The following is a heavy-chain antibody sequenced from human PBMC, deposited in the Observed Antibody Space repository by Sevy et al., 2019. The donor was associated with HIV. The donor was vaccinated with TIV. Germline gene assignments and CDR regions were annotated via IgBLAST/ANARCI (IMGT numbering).Heavy chain of an antibody. CDR2: ISGSGGST. V-gene: IGHV3-23*01. J-gene: IGHJ5*02. CDR1: GFTFSSYA. CDR3: AKVHIVVVTAENWFDP. D-gene: IGHD2-21*02. Sequence: GGSLRLSCAASGFTFSSYAMSWVRQAPGKGLEWVSAISGSGGSTYYADSVKGRFTISRDNSKNTLYLQMNSLRAEDTAVYYCAKVHIVVVTAENWFDPWGQGTLVTVSS.